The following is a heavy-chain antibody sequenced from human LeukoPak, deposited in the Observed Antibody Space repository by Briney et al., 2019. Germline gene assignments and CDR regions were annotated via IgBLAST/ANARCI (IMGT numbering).Heavy chain of an antibody. CDR3: TKERGGGGRRINLMVGGYGP. D-gene: IGHD3-22*01. CDR1: GFTFSGFA. J-gene: IGHJ5*02. Sequence: GTSLRLSCAGSGFTFSGFAMHWVRQAPGKGLEWVAAISYRGRDKYYADAVSGRFTISRDNSKNTLHLEMNSLRTDDTAVYYCTKERGGGGRRINLMVGGYGPWGQGTQVTVSS. V-gene: IGHV3-30*04. CDR2: ISYRGRDK.